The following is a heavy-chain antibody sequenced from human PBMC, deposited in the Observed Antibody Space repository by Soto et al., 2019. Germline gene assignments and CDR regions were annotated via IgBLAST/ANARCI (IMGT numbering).Heavy chain of an antibody. CDR2: IYYTGST. Sequence: QVQLQESGPGLVKPSETLSLTCTVSGGSISSYYWSWIRQPPGKGLEWIGYIYYTGSTNHNPSLKSRVTISVATSKNQFSLKWSSVTAAGTAVYYWARVAANYWCFVLWGRGTLVTVSS. CDR1: GGSISSYY. V-gene: IGHV4-59*01. CDR3: ARVAANYWCFVL. J-gene: IGHJ2*01. D-gene: IGHD2-15*01.